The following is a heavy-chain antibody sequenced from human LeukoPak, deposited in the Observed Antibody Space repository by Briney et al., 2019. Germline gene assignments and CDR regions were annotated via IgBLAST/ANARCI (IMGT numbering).Heavy chain of an antibody. Sequence: GGSLRLSCAASGFTFSSYWMHWVRQAPGKGLVWVSRIDSYGSSTSFADSVKGRFTISRDNAKNSLYLQMNSLRAEDMALYYCAKGYSSGWAKGGYFDYWGQGTLVTVSS. CDR2: IDSYGSST. J-gene: IGHJ4*02. D-gene: IGHD6-19*01. CDR1: GFTFSSYW. CDR3: AKGYSSGWAKGGYFDY. V-gene: IGHV3-74*01.